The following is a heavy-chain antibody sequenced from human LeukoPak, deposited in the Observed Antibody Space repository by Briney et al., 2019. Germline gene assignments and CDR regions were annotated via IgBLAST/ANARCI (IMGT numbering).Heavy chain of an antibody. CDR3: SRGENYDSSGYYSPNLFDY. J-gene: IGHJ4*02. CDR1: GFTFSSYE. CDR2: ISSSGSTI. D-gene: IGHD3-22*01. Sequence: GGSLRLSCAASGFTFSSYEMNWVRQAPGKGLEWVSYISSSGSTIYYADSVKGRFTISRDNSKKTLYLQMDSLSTEDTALYYCSRGENYDSSGYYSPNLFDYWGQGTLVTVSS. V-gene: IGHV3-48*03.